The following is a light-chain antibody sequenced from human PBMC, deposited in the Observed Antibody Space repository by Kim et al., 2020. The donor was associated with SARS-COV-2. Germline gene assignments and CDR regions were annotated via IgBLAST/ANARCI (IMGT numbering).Light chain of an antibody. CDR2: GAS. Sequence: VSPGERVTLSCRASQSIGTDLAWYQQIPGQAPRLLISGASNMPTDIPARFSGSGSGTEFTLTISSLQSEDFAIYYCQQYNNWPRTFGPGTKVDIK. CDR1: QSIGTD. V-gene: IGKV3-15*01. CDR3: QQYNNWPRT. J-gene: IGKJ3*01.